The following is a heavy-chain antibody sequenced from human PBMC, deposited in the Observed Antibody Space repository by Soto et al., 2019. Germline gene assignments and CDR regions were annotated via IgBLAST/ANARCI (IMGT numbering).Heavy chain of an antibody. J-gene: IGHJ6*02. Sequence: GGSLRLSCAASGFTFSSYSMNWVRQAPGKGLEWVSSISSSSSYIYYADSVKGRFTISRDNSKNSLYLQMNSLRAVFTSLYFCARDRQENGIAAAFVWGQGTTVTVSS. D-gene: IGHD6-13*01. CDR1: GFTFSSYS. CDR2: ISSSSSYI. V-gene: IGHV3-21*01. CDR3: ARDRQENGIAAAFV.